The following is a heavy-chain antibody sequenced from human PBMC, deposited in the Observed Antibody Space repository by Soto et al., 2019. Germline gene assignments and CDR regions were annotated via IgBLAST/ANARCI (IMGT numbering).Heavy chain of an antibody. V-gene: IGHV3-23*01. D-gene: IGHD3-22*01. CDR3: AREYYYDTSGSALDI. J-gene: IGHJ3*02. Sequence: GGSLSLSCAASGFTFTKYAMGWVRQAPGKGLEWVSGISGGGVTTYYADSVKGRFTISRDNSKNTVYLQMNSLRAEDTAVYYCAREYYYDTSGSALDIWGQGTMVTVSS. CDR1: GFTFTKYA. CDR2: ISGGGVTT.